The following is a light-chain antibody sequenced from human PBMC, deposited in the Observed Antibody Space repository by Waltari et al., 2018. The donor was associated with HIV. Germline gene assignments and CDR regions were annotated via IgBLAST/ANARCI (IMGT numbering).Light chain of an antibody. J-gene: IGLJ3*02. CDR2: TNN. V-gene: IGLV1-40*01. CDR1: GSNIGSNYD. Sequence: QSVLTQPPSVSGAPGQRVTISCIGSGSNIGSNYDIFWYQQLPGTATKLLIATNNSRPSGVPDRFSASKSVTSSSLAITGLQVEDEADYYCQSHDSSLSGWGVFGGGTKLTVL. CDR3: QSHDSSLSGWGV.